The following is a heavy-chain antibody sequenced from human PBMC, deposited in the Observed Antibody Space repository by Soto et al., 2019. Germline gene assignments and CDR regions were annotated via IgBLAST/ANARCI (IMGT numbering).Heavy chain of an antibody. J-gene: IGHJ6*02. CDR1: GYTFTGYY. V-gene: IGHV1-2*04. CDR2: INPNSGGT. D-gene: IGHD6-13*01. CDR3: ARAHGEDSSSWEGNEYYYYGMDV. Sequence: GASVKVSCKASGYTFTGYYMYWVRQAPGQGLEWMGWINPNSGGTNYAQKIQGWVTMTRDTSISTAYMELSRLRSDDTAVYYCARAHGEDSSSWEGNEYYYYGMDVWGQGTTVTVSS.